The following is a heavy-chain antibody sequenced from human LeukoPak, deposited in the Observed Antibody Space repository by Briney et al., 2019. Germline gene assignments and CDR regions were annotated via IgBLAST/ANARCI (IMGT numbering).Heavy chain of an antibody. CDR2: ISWDGANI. D-gene: IGHD3-10*01. Sequence: GGSLRLSCAASGFTFDDYVMHWVRQAPGKSLEWVSLISWDGANIYYADSVKGRFTISRDNSKNSLYLQMNSLRAEDTAVYYCARDHDRVRGVPIYYYYYYYMDVWGKGTTVTVSS. CDR1: GFTFDDYV. J-gene: IGHJ6*03. V-gene: IGHV3-43D*03. CDR3: ARDHDRVRGVPIYYYYYYYMDV.